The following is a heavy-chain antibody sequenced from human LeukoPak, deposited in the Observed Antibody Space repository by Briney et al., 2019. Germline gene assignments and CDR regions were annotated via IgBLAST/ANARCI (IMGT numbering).Heavy chain of an antibody. CDR1: GFTFSSYW. J-gene: IGHJ4*02. CDR2: IKQDGSEK. V-gene: IGHV3-7*01. Sequence: GGSLRLSCAASGFTFSSYWMSWVRQAPGKGLEWVANIKQDGSEKYYVDSVKGRFTISRDNSKNTLYLQMSSLRAEDTALYYCAKKGADAYCGGGSCFDYWGQGTLVTVSS. CDR3: AKKGADAYCGGGSCFDY. D-gene: IGHD2-21*01.